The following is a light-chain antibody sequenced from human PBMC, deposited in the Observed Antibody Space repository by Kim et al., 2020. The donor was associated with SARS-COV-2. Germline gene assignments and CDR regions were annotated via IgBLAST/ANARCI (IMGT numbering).Light chain of an antibody. J-gene: IGKJ2*01. Sequence: SPGERAPHSYRASQSISRSYLAWYQQKPGQAPRLLIYGASSRATGIPDRFSGSGSGTDFTLTISRLEPEDFAVYYCQQYGSSPPYTFGQGTKLEI. CDR1: QSISRSY. CDR2: GAS. CDR3: QQYGSSPPYT. V-gene: IGKV3-20*01.